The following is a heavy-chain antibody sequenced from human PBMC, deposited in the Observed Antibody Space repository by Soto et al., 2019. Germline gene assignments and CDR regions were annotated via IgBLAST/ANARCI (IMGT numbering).Heavy chain of an antibody. V-gene: IGHV4-34*01. J-gene: IGHJ3*01. D-gene: IGHD2-15*01. CDR3: ATTQALVV. CDR1: GGSFSAYY. CDR2: INHSGST. Sequence: QVQLQQWGAGLLKPSETLSLTCAVYGGSFSAYYWSWIRQPPGKGLEWIGEINHSGSTYYNPSLKSRVTISVDTSKNQFSLKLRSVTAADPAVYYCATTQALVVWGQGTMVTVSS.